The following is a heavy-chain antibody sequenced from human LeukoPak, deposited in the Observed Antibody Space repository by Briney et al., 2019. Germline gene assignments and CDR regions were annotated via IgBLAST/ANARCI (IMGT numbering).Heavy chain of an antibody. V-gene: IGHV3-48*01. CDR2: ISRSSSTI. CDR3: ARDRGLELRSYYYFYMDV. J-gene: IGHJ6*03. Sequence: GGSLRLSCAASGFTFSSYSMNRVRQAPGKGLEWVSYISRSSSTIYYADSVKGRFTISRDNAKNSLYLQMNSLRAEDTAVYYCARDRGLELRSYYYFYMDVWGKGTTVTVSS. D-gene: IGHD1-7*01. CDR1: GFTFSSYS.